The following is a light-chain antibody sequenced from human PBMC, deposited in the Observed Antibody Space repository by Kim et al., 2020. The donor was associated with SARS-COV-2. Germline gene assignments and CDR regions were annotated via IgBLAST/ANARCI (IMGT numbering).Light chain of an antibody. CDR3: QQYNNSPQT. J-gene: IGKJ1*01. Sequence: SPGRSVTLSSRARKTVGSNLAWYQHRPGRAPRMLIYGASTRATGIPDRFSGSGSGTEFTLTISSLQSEDSAVYYCQQYNNSPQTFGQGTKVDIK. CDR1: KTVGSN. CDR2: GAS. V-gene: IGKV3D-15*01.